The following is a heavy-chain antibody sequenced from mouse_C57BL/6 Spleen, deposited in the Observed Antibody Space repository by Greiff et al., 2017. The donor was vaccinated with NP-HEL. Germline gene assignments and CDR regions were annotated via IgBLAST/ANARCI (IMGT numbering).Heavy chain of an antibody. CDR2: IYPGSGST. CDR3: ARSTYWYFDV. V-gene: IGHV1-55*01. Sequence: QVQLQQPGAELVKPGASVKMSCKASGYTFTSYWITWVKQRPGQGLEWIGDIYPGSGSTNYNEKFKSKATLTVDKSSSTAYMQLSSLTSEVSAVYYCARSTYWYFDVWGTGTTVTVSA. CDR1: GYTFTSYW. J-gene: IGHJ1*03.